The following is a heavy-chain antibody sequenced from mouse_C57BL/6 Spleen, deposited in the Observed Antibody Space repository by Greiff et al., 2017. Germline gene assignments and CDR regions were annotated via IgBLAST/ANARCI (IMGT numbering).Heavy chain of an antibody. V-gene: IGHV1-55*01. CDR1: GYTFTSYW. Sequence: QVQLQQPGAELVKPGASVKMSCKASGYTFTSYWITWVKQRPGQGLEWIGDIYPGSGSTNYNEKFKSKATLTVDTSSSTAYMQLSSLTSEDSAVYYCARDYGSVWYFDVWGTGTTVTVSS. CDR3: ARDYGSVWYFDV. CDR2: IYPGSGST. J-gene: IGHJ1*03. D-gene: IGHD1-1*01.